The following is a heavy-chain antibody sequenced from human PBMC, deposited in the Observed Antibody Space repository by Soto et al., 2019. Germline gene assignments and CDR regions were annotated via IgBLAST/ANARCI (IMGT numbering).Heavy chain of an antibody. V-gene: IGHV3-30*18. Sequence: QVQLVESGGGVVQPWRSLRLSCAASGFTFSSYGMHWVRQATGKGLEWVAVISYDGSNKYYADSVKGRFTISRDNSKNTLYLQMNSLRAEDTAVYDCAKERDTMTIFDYWGQGTLVTVSS. CDR1: GFTFSSYG. D-gene: IGHD4-17*01. CDR2: ISYDGSNK. J-gene: IGHJ4*02. CDR3: AKERDTMTIFDY.